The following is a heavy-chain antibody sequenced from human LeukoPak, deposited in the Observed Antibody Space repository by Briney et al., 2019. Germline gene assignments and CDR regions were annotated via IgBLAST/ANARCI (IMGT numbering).Heavy chain of an antibody. CDR3: ARGLCGTTVTTLGD. Sequence: GGSLRLSCAASGFTFSSYAMSWVRQAPGKGLEWVSAISGSGGSTYYADSVKGRFTISRDNSKNTLYLQMNSLRAEDTAVYYCARGLCGTTVTTLGDWGQGTLVTVSS. J-gene: IGHJ4*02. D-gene: IGHD4-17*01. CDR1: GFTFSSYA. CDR2: ISGSGGST. V-gene: IGHV3-23*01.